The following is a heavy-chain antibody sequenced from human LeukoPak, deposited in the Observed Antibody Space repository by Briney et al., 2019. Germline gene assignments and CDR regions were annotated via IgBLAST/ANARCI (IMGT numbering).Heavy chain of an antibody. J-gene: IGHJ4*02. CDR3: ASQTVVAATWNY. CDR1: GGSISSYC. Sequence: SETLSLTCTVSGGSISSYCWSWIRQPPGKGLEWIGYIYYSGSTSYNPSLKSRVTISVDTSKNQFSLKLSSVTAADTAVYYCASQTVVAATWNYWGQGTLVTVSS. D-gene: IGHD2-15*01. V-gene: IGHV4-59*08. CDR2: IYYSGST.